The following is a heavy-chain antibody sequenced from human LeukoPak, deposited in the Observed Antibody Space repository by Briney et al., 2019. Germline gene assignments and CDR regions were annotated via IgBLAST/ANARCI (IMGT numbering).Heavy chain of an antibody. CDR2: INHSGST. V-gene: IGHV4-34*01. CDR3: ARDRQQLVRRTSPGKYYMDV. J-gene: IGHJ6*03. Sequence: SETLSLTCAVYGGSFSGYYWSWIRQPPGKGLEWIGEINHSGSTNYNPSLKSRVTISVDTSKNQFSLKLSSVTAADTAVYYCARDRQQLVRRTSPGKYYMDVWGKGTTVTVSS. D-gene: IGHD6-13*01. CDR1: GGSFSGYY.